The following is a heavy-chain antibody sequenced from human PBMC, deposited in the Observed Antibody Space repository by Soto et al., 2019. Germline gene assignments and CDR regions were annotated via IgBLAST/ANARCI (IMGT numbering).Heavy chain of an antibody. CDR3: ARDRGVAPPVAGNTHYYYYMDV. CDR2: ISAYNGNT. Sequence: QDQLVQSGVEVKKPGASVKVSCKASGYSFTNYGITWVRQAPGQGSEWMGWISAYNGNTKYAQKLQGRVTMTTDASTSTAYLELRSLTSDETAVYYCARDRGVAPPVAGNTHYYYYMDVWGKGTTVTVSS. CDR1: GYSFTNYG. V-gene: IGHV1-18*01. D-gene: IGHD6-19*01. J-gene: IGHJ6*03.